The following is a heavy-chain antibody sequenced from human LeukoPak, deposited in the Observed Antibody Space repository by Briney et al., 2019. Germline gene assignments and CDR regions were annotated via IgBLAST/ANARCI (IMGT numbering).Heavy chain of an antibody. CDR1: GFTFSSYG. V-gene: IGHV3-33*01. J-gene: IGHJ4*02. CDR2: IWYDGSNK. Sequence: GGSLRLSCAASGFTFSSYGMHWVRQAPGKGLEWVAVIWYDGSNKYYADSVKGRFTISRDNTKNSLHLQMNSLRAEDTALYLCAGGDRNGWYFYYWGQGTLVTVSS. CDR3: AGGDRNGWYFYY. D-gene: IGHD6-19*01.